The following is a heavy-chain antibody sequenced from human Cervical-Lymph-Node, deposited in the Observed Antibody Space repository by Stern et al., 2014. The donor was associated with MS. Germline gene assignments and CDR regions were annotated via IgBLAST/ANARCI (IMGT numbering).Heavy chain of an antibody. CDR2: ISGSGGST. J-gene: IGHJ4*02. Sequence: VQLVESGGGLVQPGGSLRLSCAASGFTFNTYTMSWVRQAPGKGLEWVSTISGSGGSTYYADAVKGRFTISRDNSKNTLYLQMNSLRAEDTASYYCAKDLAVAADWGQGTLVTVSS. CDR3: AKDLAVAAD. V-gene: IGHV3-23*04. CDR1: GFTFNTYT. D-gene: IGHD6-19*01.